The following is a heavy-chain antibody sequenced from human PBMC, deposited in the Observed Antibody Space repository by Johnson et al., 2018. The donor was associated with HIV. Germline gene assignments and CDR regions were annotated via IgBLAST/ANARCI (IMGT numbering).Heavy chain of an antibody. V-gene: IGHV3-23*04. D-gene: IGHD2-21*01. Sequence: EVQLVESGGGLVKPGGSLRLSCAASRFTFSSHAMSWVRQAPGKGLEWVSTIGTAGDTYYPGSVKGRFTISRDNSKNTLYLQMNSLRAEDTAVYYCARGGGCGGDCYSGYDAFDIWGQGTMVTVSS. CDR1: RFTFSSHA. CDR2: IGTAGDT. CDR3: ARGGGCGGDCYSGYDAFDI. J-gene: IGHJ3*02.